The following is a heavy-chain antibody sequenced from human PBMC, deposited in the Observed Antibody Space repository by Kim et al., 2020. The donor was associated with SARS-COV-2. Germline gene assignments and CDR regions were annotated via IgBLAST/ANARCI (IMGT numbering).Heavy chain of an antibody. D-gene: IGHD3-10*01. CDR2: IDPSDSYT. V-gene: IGHV5-10-1*01. J-gene: IGHJ6*02. CDR3: ARRGSYLYYYYGMDV. CDR1: GYSFTSYW. Sequence: GESLKISCKCSGYSFTSYWISWVRQMPGKGLEWMGRIDPSDSYTNYSPSFQGHVTISADKSISTAYLQWSSLKASDTAMYYCARRGSYLYYYYGMDVWGQGTTVTVSS.